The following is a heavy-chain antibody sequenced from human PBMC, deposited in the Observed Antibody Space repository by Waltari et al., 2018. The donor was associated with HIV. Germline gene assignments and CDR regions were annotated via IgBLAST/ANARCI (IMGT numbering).Heavy chain of an antibody. CDR3: ARGESVAVSNIPPGYRFDF. J-gene: IGHJ4*02. Sequence: VQLVQSGAELKTPGASVEFSCRASGYSFTAYYIHWVRQAPGQGLQWMGRINPSSGSTNSPRTFQGRITMTRDTSSGAVFTELRGLKFNDTALYYCARGESVAVSNIPPGYRFDFWGQGTLITVSS. CDR1: GYSFTAYY. CDR2: INPSSGST. V-gene: IGHV1-2*06. D-gene: IGHD2-15*01.